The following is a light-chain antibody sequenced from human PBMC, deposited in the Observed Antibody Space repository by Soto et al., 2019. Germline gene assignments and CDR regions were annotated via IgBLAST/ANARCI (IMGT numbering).Light chain of an antibody. CDR1: QSISSW. J-gene: IGKJ4*01. Sequence: KMTESAATRTASEGDRVAITCRASQSISSWLAWYQQKPGKAPKLLIYDASILEGGVPSRFSGSGSGTDFTLTISSLQPEDFATYYCQQFNNYLLAFGGGTKVAIK. V-gene: IGKV1-5*01. CDR2: DAS. CDR3: QQFNNYLLA.